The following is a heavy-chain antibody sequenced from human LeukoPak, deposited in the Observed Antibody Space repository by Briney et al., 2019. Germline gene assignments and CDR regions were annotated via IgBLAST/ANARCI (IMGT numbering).Heavy chain of an antibody. J-gene: IGHJ6*03. V-gene: IGHV4-39*07. D-gene: IGHD3-10*01. CDR1: GGSISSSPYY. Sequence: SETLSLTCTVSGGSISSSPYYWGWIRRPPGKGLEWIGSIYYSGTTHYNPSLESRVTISVDTSKNQFSLKLSSVTAADTAVYYCARGRYYYGSGSYEVRIPYYYMDVWGKGTTVTVSS. CDR3: ARGRYYYGSGSYEVRIPYYYMDV. CDR2: IYYSGTT.